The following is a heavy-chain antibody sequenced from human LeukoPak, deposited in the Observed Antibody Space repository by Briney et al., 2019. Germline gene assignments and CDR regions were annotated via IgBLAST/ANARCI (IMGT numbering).Heavy chain of an antibody. D-gene: IGHD3-3*01. CDR3: ARGRAWIFGAQMSGMDV. J-gene: IGHJ6*02. CDR2: IIPIFGTA. V-gene: IGHV1-69*13. CDR1: GGTFSSYA. Sequence: ASVTVSCKASGGTFSSYAISWVRQAPGQGLEWMGGIIPIFGTANYAQKFQGRVTITADESTSTAYMELSSLRSEDTAVYYCARGRAWIFGAQMSGMDVWGQGTTVTVSS.